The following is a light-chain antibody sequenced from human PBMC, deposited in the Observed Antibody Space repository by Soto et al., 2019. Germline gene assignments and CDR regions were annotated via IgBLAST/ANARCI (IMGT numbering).Light chain of an antibody. Sequence: SYELTQSPSISVAPGQTARVTCGADNIGSKSVHWYQQKPGQAPVLVIYYDKDRPSGIPDRFSGSNSGNTATLTISRVEAGDEADYYCQVLNDSGDHAIFGGGTKLTVL. V-gene: IGLV3-21*04. J-gene: IGLJ2*01. CDR1: NIGSKS. CDR3: QVLNDSGDHAI. CDR2: YDK.